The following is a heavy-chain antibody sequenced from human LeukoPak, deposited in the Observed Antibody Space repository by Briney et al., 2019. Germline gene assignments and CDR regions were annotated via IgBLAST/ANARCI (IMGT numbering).Heavy chain of an antibody. CDR1: GGSISSYY. J-gene: IGHJ4*02. D-gene: IGHD3-22*01. CDR3: ASSGYYRYYFDY. V-gene: IGHV4-4*07. CDR2: IYTSGST. Sequence: SETLSLTCTVSGGSISSYYWSWIRQPAGEGLEWIGRIYTSGSTNYNPSLKSRVTMSVDTSKNQFSLKLSSVTAADTAVYYCASSGYYRYYFDYWGQGTLVTVSS.